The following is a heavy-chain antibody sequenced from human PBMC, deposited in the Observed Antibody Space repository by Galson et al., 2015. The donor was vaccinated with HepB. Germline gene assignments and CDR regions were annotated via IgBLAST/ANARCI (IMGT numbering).Heavy chain of an antibody. D-gene: IGHD5-24*01. CDR1: GFTFSSYS. J-gene: IGHJ6*02. CDR3: AREGAVEMATAYYYYYGMDV. V-gene: IGHV3-21*01. Sequence: SLRLSCAASGFTFSSYSMNWVRQAPGKGLEWVSSISSSSSYIYYADSVKGRFTISRDNAKNSLYLQMNSLRAEDTAVYYCAREGAVEMATAYYYYYGMDVWGQGTTVTVSS. CDR2: ISSSSSYI.